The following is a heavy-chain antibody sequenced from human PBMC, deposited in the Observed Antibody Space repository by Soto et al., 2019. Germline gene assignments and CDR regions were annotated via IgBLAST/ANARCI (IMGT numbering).Heavy chain of an antibody. CDR3: ARGVAATNYNWFDP. CDR1: GYTFTSYA. D-gene: IGHD2-15*01. CDR2: INAGNGNT. Sequence: QVQLVQSGAEEKKPGASVKVSCKASGYTFTSYAMHWVRQAPGQRLEWMGWINAGNGNTKYSQKFQGRVTITRDTAASTAYMELSSLRSEDTAVYYCARGVAATNYNWFDPWGQGTLVTVSS. J-gene: IGHJ5*02. V-gene: IGHV1-3*05.